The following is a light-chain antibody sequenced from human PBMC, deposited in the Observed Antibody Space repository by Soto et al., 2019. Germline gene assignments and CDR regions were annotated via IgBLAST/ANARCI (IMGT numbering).Light chain of an antibody. Sequence: VLAQSPGTLSLSPGDRATLSCMASQSVSSSYLAWYQQKPGQAPRILIYAASSRATGIPDRFSGSGSGSDLTLTISRLEPEDFAVYFCQKYDTSPTTFGQGTKVDIK. J-gene: IGKJ1*01. CDR1: QSVSSSY. CDR3: QKYDTSPTT. CDR2: AAS. V-gene: IGKV3-20*01.